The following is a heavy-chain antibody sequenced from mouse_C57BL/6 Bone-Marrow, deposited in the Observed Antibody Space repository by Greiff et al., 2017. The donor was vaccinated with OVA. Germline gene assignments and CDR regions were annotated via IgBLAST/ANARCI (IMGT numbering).Heavy chain of an antibody. Sequence: EVQGVESGGGLVQPGGSMKLSRVASGFTFSNYWMNWVRQSPEKGLEWVAQIRLKSDNYATHYAESVKGRFTISRDDSKSSVYLQMNNLRAEDTGIYYCTGGRWLLRGFAYWGQGTLVTVSA. V-gene: IGHV6-3*01. CDR1: GFTFSNYW. CDR2: IRLKSDNYAT. J-gene: IGHJ3*01. CDR3: TGGRWLLRGFAY. D-gene: IGHD2-3*01.